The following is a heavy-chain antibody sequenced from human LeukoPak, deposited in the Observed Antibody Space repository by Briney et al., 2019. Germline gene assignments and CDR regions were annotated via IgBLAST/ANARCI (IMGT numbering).Heavy chain of an antibody. Sequence: PSETLSLTCTVSGGSISSGDYYWSWIRQPPGKGLEWVGYIYYSGSTYYNPSLKSRVTISLDTSKNQFSLKLSSVTAADTAVYYCARVPVDCSGGSCYGFDYWGQGTLVTVSS. V-gene: IGHV4-30-4*01. CDR3: ARVPVDCSGGSCYGFDY. CDR2: IYYSGST. D-gene: IGHD2-15*01. J-gene: IGHJ4*02. CDR1: GGSISSGDYY.